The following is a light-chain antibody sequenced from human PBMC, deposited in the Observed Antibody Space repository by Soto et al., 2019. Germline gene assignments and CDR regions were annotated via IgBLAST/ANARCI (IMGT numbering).Light chain of an antibody. V-gene: IGLV2-11*01. CDR2: DVG. CDR3: CSYAGSYIFYV. J-gene: IGLJ1*01. Sequence: QSVLTQPRSVSGSPGQSVTISCTGTSSDVGGYNYVSWYQQHPGKAPKLMIYDVGKRPSGVPDRFSGSKSGNTASLTISGLQAEDEADYYCCSYAGSYIFYVFGTGTKVTVL. CDR1: SSDVGGYNY.